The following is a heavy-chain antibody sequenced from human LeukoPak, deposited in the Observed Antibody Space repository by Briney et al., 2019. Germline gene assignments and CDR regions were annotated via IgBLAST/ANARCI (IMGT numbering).Heavy chain of an antibody. J-gene: IGHJ4*02. V-gene: IGHV3-30*02. D-gene: IGHD1-26*01. CDR1: GYTFSSYG. CDR3: AKDLTGVGANMFDY. CDR2: IRYDGSNK. Sequence: PGGSLRLSCAASGYTFSSYGMHWVRQAPGKGLEWVAFIRYDGSNKYYADSVKGRFTISRDNSKNTLYLQMNSLRAEDTAVYYCAKDLTGVGANMFDYWGQGTLVTVSS.